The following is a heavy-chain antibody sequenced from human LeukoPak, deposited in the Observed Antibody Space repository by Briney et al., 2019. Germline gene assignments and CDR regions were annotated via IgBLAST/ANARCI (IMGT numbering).Heavy chain of an antibody. CDR2: ISGSGGST. Sequence: GGSLGLSCAASGFTFSSYAMSWVRQAPGKGLEWVSAISGSGGSTYYADSVKGRFTISRDNSKNTLYLQMNSLRAEDTAVYYCAKDQTYYDFWSGTDTGDDAFDIWGQGTMVTVSS. D-gene: IGHD3-3*01. V-gene: IGHV3-23*01. CDR3: AKDQTYYDFWSGTDTGDDAFDI. J-gene: IGHJ3*02. CDR1: GFTFSSYA.